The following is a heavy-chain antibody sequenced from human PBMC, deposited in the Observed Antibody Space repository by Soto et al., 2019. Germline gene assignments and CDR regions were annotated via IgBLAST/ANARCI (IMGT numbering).Heavy chain of an antibody. CDR1: GFTFSSYW. D-gene: IGHD3-3*01. CDR2: IKQDGSEK. Sequence: GGSLRLSCAASGFTFSSYWMSWVRQAPGKGLEWVANIKQDGSEKYYVDSVKGRFTISRDNAKNSLYLQMNSLRAEDTAVYYCARDLPYYDFWSGYYMDVWGKGTTVTVS. CDR3: ARDLPYYDFWSGYYMDV. V-gene: IGHV3-7*01. J-gene: IGHJ6*03.